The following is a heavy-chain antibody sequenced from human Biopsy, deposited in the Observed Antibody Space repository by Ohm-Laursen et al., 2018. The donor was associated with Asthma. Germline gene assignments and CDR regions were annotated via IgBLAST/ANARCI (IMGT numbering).Heavy chain of an antibody. Sequence: EASVKVSCKTSGYTFTGYYIHWVRQAPGQGLEWMGWISAYNGNTNYAQKLQGRVTMTIDTSTSTAYMELRSLRSDDTAVYYCARDHYDISFATYGMDVWGQGTTATVSS. CDR2: ISAYNGNT. CDR1: GYTFTGYY. CDR3: ARDHYDISFATYGMDV. D-gene: IGHD3-9*01. J-gene: IGHJ6*02. V-gene: IGHV1-18*04.